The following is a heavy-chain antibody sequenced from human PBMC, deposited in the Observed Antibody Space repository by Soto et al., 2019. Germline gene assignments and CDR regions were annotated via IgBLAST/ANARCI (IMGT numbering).Heavy chain of an antibody. CDR1: GNILSNYW. Sequence: GESLKISCKGSGNILSNYWIAWVRQMPGKGLEWMGIVYLDDSDARYSPSFQGQVSISADKSISTAFLQWSSLKASDTAIYYCATDPDCSSTSCPPGYWGQGTLVTVSS. CDR3: ATDPDCSSTSCPPGY. CDR2: VYLDDSDA. J-gene: IGHJ4*02. V-gene: IGHV5-51*01. D-gene: IGHD2-2*01.